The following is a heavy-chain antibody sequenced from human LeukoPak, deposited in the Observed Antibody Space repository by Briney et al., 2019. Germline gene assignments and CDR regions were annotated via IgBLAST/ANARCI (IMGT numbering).Heavy chain of an antibody. CDR1: GFDFGAHE. CDR2: IRNKAHTFST. J-gene: IGHJ1*01. V-gene: IGHV3-72*01. CDR3: VRASQGYFQN. Sequence: GGSLRLSCAASGFDFGAHEMDWVRQAPGKGLEWVGRIRNKAHTFSTEYAASVRGRFTVSRDDSKNSLYLQMNSLRSEDTAVYYCVRASQGYFQNWGQGTLVTVSS.